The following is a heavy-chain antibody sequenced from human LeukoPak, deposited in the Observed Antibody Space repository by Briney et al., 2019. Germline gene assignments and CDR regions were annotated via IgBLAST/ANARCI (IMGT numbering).Heavy chain of an antibody. Sequence: PSETLSLTSTVSGGSISSYYWSWIRQPAGKGLEWIGRIHTSGSTNYNPSLKSRVIMSVDTSKNQFSLKVTSVTAADAAVYYCARAWQWLPLDSWGQGTLVTVSS. D-gene: IGHD6-19*01. CDR3: ARAWQWLPLDS. CDR1: GGSISSYY. CDR2: IHTSGST. V-gene: IGHV4-4*07. J-gene: IGHJ4*02.